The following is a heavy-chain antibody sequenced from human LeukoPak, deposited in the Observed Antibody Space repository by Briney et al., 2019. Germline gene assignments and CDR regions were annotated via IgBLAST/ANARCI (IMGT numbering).Heavy chain of an antibody. J-gene: IGHJ4*02. CDR1: GYTFTNYA. Sequence: ASVKVSCKASGYTFTNYAINWVRQAPGQGLEWMGWINTHTGNPTYAQGFTGRFVFSLDTSVNTAYLQISSLKTEDTAIYYCARVQGYCSETSCYPAYWGQGTLVSVSS. V-gene: IGHV7-4-1*02. D-gene: IGHD2-2*01. CDR3: ARVQGYCSETSCYPAY. CDR2: INTHTGNP.